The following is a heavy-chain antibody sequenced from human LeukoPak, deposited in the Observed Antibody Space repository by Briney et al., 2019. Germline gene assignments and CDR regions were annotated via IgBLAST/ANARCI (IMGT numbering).Heavy chain of an antibody. CDR2: ISGSGGST. CDR3: ANNYYGSGSYSFDY. D-gene: IGHD3-10*01. J-gene: IGHJ4*02. CDR1: GFTFSSYA. Sequence: GGCLRLSCAASGFTFSSYAMSWVRQAPGKGLEWVSAISGSGGSTYYADSVKGRFTISRDNSKNTLYLQMNSLRAEDTAVYYCANNYYGSGSYSFDYWGQGTLVTVSS. V-gene: IGHV3-23*01.